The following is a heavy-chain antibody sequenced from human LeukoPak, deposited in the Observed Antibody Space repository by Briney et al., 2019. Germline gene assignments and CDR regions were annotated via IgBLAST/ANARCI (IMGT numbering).Heavy chain of an antibody. Sequence: ASVKVSCKASGYTFTNYGISWVRQAPGQGLEWMGWISAYNGNTNYAQNLQDRVTMTTDTSTSTAYMELRNLRSDDTAVYYCARDLAYNYGDPHYFDYWGRGTLVTVSS. CDR3: ARDLAYNYGDPHYFDY. CDR1: GYTFTNYG. D-gene: IGHD5-24*01. J-gene: IGHJ4*02. V-gene: IGHV1-18*01. CDR2: ISAYNGNT.